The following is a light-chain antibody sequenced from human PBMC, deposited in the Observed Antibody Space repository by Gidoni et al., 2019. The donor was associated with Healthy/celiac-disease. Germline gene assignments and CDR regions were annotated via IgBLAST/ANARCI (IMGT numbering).Light chain of an antibody. CDR1: QCISSY. V-gene: IGKV1-9*01. CDR2: AAS. CDR3: QQLNSYPSIT. J-gene: IGKJ5*01. Sequence: DIQLTQSPAFLSASVGDRVTITCRASQCISSYLAWYQQKPGKALKLLIYAASTLQSGVPSRFSGSGSGTEFTLTISSLQPEYFATYYCQQLNSYPSITFGQGTRLEIK.